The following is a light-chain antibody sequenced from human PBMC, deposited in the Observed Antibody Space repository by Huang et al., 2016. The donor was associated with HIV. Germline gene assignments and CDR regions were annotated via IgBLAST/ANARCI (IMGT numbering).Light chain of an antibody. Sequence: DIVLTQSPATLSVSPGEGVTLSCRASQSVSSYLAWYQHKPGQAPRLLIYDASNRATGIPARCSGSGSGTEVTLTISSLEPEDFAVYYCQQRGHWPLTFGGGTKVEIK. V-gene: IGKV3-11*01. J-gene: IGKJ4*01. CDR1: QSVSSY. CDR3: QQRGHWPLT. CDR2: DAS.